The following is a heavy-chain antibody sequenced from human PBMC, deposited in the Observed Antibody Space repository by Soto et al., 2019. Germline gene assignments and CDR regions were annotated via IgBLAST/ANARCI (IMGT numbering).Heavy chain of an antibody. CDR2: IDSLGSQV. V-gene: IGHV3-7*01. CDR1: GLTLSTSS. J-gene: IGHJ4*02. D-gene: IGHD7-27*01. CDR3: ARDPPWGSLDY. Sequence: GGSLRLSCAASGLTLSTSSMNWVRQAPGKGLEWVADIDSLGSQVLYVASVMGRFTISRDNAKKSLFLQMNSLRVEDTAFYYCARDPPWGSLDYWGLGTLVTVSS.